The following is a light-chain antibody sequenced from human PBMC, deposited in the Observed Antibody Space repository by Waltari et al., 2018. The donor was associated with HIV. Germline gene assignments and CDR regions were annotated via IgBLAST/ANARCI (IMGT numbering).Light chain of an antibody. Sequence: QSVLTQPPSVSGAPGQRVTISCTGSNSNIGAGYDAHWYQQLPGSAPKLLMFDNRKRPSGLPDRFSGSKSSTSASLVITGLEAADEAVYYCQSYDNSLSNVVFGGGTKLIVL. CDR1: NSNIGAGYD. CDR3: QSYDNSLSNVV. J-gene: IGLJ2*01. CDR2: DNR. V-gene: IGLV1-40*01.